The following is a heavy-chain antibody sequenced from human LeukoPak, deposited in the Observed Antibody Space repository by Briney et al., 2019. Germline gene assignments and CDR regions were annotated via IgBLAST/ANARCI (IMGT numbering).Heavy chain of an antibody. J-gene: IGHJ6*03. CDR2: IYSGGST. V-gene: IGHV3-53*01. D-gene: IGHD6-25*01. CDR1: GFTVSSNY. CDR3: ARETAPYYYYYMDV. Sequence: PGGSLRLSCAASGFTVSSNYMSWVRQAPGKGLEWVSVIYSGGSTYYADSVKGRFTISRDNSKNTLYLQMSSLRAEDTAVYYCARETAPYYYYYMDVWGKGTTVTVSS.